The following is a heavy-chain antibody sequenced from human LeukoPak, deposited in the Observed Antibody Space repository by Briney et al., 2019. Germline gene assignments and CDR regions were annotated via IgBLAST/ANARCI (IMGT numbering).Heavy chain of an antibody. D-gene: IGHD3-22*01. V-gene: IGHV3-23*01. Sequence: GGSLRLSCAASGFTFDDYGMSWVRQAPGKGLEWVSAISGSGGSTYYADSVKGRFTISRDNSKNTLYLQMNSLRAEDTAVYYCAKDTRTMIVVVTPNDAFDIWGQGTMVTVSS. CDR1: GFTFDDYG. CDR3: AKDTRTMIVVVTPNDAFDI. J-gene: IGHJ3*02. CDR2: ISGSGGST.